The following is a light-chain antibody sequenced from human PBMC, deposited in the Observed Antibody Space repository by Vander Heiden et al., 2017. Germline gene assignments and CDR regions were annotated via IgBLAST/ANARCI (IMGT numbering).Light chain of an antibody. J-gene: IGLJ1*01. V-gene: IGLV3-21*02. CDR1: HLGSKS. CDR3: QVWDSESDHFV. CDR2: ADE. Sequence: SYVLTQSRFQSVAPGQTATISCGGYHLGSKSVHWYQQKPGQAPVLVVYADEERPSGIPDRFSGSNSGTSASLTITGVEAGDEADYYCQVWDSESDHFVFGPGTKVTVL.